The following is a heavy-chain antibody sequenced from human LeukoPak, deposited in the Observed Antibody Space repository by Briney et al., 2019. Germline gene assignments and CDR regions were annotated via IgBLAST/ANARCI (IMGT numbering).Heavy chain of an antibody. CDR1: GFTFSSYW. CDR3: AKGERTSATMIVVSLAFDI. Sequence: PGGSLRLSCAASGFTFSSYWMSWVRQAPGKGLEWVANIKQDGSEKYYVDSVKGRFTISRDNAKSSLYLQMNSLRAEDTAVYYCAKGERTSATMIVVSLAFDIWGQGTMVTVSS. V-gene: IGHV3-7*03. D-gene: IGHD3-22*01. CDR2: IKQDGSEK. J-gene: IGHJ3*02.